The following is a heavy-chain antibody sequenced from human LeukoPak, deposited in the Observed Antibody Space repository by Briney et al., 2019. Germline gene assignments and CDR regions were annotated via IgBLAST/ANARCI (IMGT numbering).Heavy chain of an antibody. D-gene: IGHD1-26*01. CDR3: ARVRRVGATPFDY. CDR2: INHSGST. V-gene: IGHV4-34*01. J-gene: IGHJ4*02. CDR1: GGSFSGYY. Sequence: PSETLSLTCAVYGGSFSGYYWSWIRQPPGKGLEWIGEINHSGSTNYNPSLKSRVTISLDTSKNQFSLKLSSVTAADTAVYYCARVRRVGATPFDYWGQGTLVTVSS.